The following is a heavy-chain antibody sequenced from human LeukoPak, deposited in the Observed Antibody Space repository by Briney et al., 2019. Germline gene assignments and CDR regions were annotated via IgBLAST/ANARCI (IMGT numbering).Heavy chain of an antibody. D-gene: IGHD2-15*01. Sequence: PGGSLRLSCAASGFTFSSYSMSWVRQAPGKGLEWVSSISSSSSYIYYADSVKGRFTISRDNAKNSLYLQMNSLRAEDTAVYYCAKALDSGGLDYWGQGTLVTVSS. V-gene: IGHV3-21*04. CDR2: ISSSSSYI. CDR1: GFTFSSYS. CDR3: AKALDSGGLDY. J-gene: IGHJ4*02.